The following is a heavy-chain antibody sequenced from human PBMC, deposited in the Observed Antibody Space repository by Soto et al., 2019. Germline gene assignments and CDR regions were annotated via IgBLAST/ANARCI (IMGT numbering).Heavy chain of an antibody. CDR2: LIPLFGTS. V-gene: IGHV1-69*06. CDR1: GGTFTGHA. Sequence: QVQLVQSGAEVKKPGSSVKVSCEASGGTFTGHAISWVRQAPGQGPEWMGGLIPLFGTSQHAQNFQGRLTITADKSPSTAYMELTSLRFEDTAIYYCARGPNWGYRFDSWGQGTLVTVSS. CDR3: ARGPNWGYRFDS. D-gene: IGHD7-27*01. J-gene: IGHJ4*02.